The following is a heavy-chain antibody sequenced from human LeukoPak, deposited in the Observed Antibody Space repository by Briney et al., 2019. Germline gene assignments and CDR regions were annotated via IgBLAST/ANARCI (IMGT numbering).Heavy chain of an antibody. CDR3: ARDPGGILLWFGELLYGGWFDP. Sequence: SQTLSLTCAISGDRVSSNSAAWNWIRQSPSRGLEWLGRAYYRAKWYNDYAVSVKSQITINPYTSKTPFSLQLNSVTPEDTAVYYCARDPGGILLWFGELLYGGWFDPWGQGTLVTVSS. V-gene: IGHV6-1*01. D-gene: IGHD3-10*01. CDR1: GDRVSSNSAA. CDR2: AYYRAKWYN. J-gene: IGHJ5*02.